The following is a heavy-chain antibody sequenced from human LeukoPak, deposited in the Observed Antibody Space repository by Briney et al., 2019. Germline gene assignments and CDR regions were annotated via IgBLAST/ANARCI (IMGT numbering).Heavy chain of an antibody. J-gene: IGHJ4*02. CDR2: IYSGGST. CDR1: GFTFSSYA. CDR3: ARDDPLHGSGDSPFDY. D-gene: IGHD3-10*01. V-gene: IGHV3-53*01. Sequence: PGGSLRLSCAASGFTFSSYAMSWVRQAPGKGLEWVSVIYSGGSTYYADSVKGRFTISRDNSKNTLYLQMNSLRAEDTAVYYCARDDPLHGSGDSPFDYWGQGTLVTVSS.